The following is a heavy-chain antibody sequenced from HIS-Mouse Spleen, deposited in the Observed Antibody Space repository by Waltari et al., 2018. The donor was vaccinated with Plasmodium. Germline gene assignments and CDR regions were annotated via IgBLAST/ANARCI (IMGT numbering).Heavy chain of an antibody. D-gene: IGHD4-17*01. V-gene: IGHV3-53*01. Sequence: EVQLVESGGGLLKPGGSLRLPCAASGFSFCSNYISWVRQDPGKGLECVSVIYSGGSTYYADSVKGRFTISRDNSKNTLYLQMNSLRAEDTAVYYCASKTTVTNHAFDIWGQGTMVTVSS. CDR3: ASKTTVTNHAFDI. J-gene: IGHJ3*02. CDR2: IYSGGST. CDR1: GFSFCSNY.